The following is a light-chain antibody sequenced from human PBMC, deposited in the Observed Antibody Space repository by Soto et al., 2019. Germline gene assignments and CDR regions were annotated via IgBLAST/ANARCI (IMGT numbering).Light chain of an antibody. Sequence: IVLTQSPGTLSLSPGERATLSCRASQSVRGNYLVWYQQKRGQAPRLLIYGASNRATGIPDRFSGSGSGTDFTLTISRLEPEDFAMYYCQQYGGSPRTFGQGTKVEIK. CDR3: QQYGGSPRT. CDR1: QSVRGNY. CDR2: GAS. J-gene: IGKJ1*01. V-gene: IGKV3-20*01.